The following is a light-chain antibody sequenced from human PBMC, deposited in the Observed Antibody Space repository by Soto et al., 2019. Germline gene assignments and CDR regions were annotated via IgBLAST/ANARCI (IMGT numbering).Light chain of an antibody. J-gene: IGKJ5*01. CDR2: DAS. CDR3: QQRSNWSIT. CDR1: QSASSSY. V-gene: IGKV3D-20*02. Sequence: DIVLTQSPGTLSLSPGERATLSCMASQSASSSYLAWYQQKPGQAPRLLIYDASNRATGIPARFSGSGSGTDFTLTISSLEPEDFAVYYCQQRSNWSITFGQGTRLEIK.